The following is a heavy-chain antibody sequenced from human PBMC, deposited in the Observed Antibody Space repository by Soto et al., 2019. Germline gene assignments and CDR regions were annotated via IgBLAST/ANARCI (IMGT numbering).Heavy chain of an antibody. D-gene: IGHD3-3*01. CDR2: IWYDGSNK. J-gene: IGHJ4*02. CDR1: GFTFSSYG. Sequence: QVQLVESGGGVVQPGRSLRLSCAASGFTFSSYGMHWVRQAPGKGLEWVAVIWYDGSNKYYADSVKGRFTISRDNSKNTLYLQMNSLRAEDTAVYYCARGAYYFWSGYLHDYWGQGTLVTVSS. V-gene: IGHV3-33*01. CDR3: ARGAYYFWSGYLHDY.